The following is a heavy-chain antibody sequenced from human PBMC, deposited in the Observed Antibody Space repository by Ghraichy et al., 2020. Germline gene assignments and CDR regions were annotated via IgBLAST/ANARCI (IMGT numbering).Heavy chain of an antibody. CDR3: ARGKRCDTNNCYNSWLDP. CDR2: IHNSGTT. CDR1: GDSVTSYF. V-gene: IGHV4-59*02. D-gene: IGHD2-21*01. J-gene: IGHJ5*02. Sequence: SETLSLTCTVSGDSVTSYFWNWLRQPPGKTLEWIGHIHNSGTTNYNPSLKSRVTISVDTSKNQFSLRFNYVTAADTAVYYCARGKRCDTNNCYNSWLDPWGQGTLVTVSS.